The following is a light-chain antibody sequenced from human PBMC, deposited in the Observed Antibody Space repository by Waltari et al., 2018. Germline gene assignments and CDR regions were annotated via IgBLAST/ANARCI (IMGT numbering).Light chain of an antibody. J-gene: IGLJ1*01. CDR2: EGS. CDR1: SSDVGGYNY. Sequence: QSALTQPPSASGSPGQSVTISSTGTSSDVGGYNYVSWYQQHPGKAPKLMIYEGSQRPSAVPDRFSGSKSGTKASLTVSGIQAEDEADYCCSSYAGSNNRVFGTGTKVTVL. CDR3: SSYAGSNNRV. V-gene: IGLV2-8*01.